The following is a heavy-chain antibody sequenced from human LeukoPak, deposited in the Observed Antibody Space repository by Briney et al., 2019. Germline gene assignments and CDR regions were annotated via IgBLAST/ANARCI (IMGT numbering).Heavy chain of an antibody. CDR1: GGSISSSNW. J-gene: IGHJ4*02. D-gene: IGHD6-25*01. Sequence: SETLSLTCTVSGGSISSSNWWSWVRQPPGKGLEWIGEIYKNRNIDYNPSLESRVTISIDKSKNQLSLRLSSVTAADTAVYYCARDPHSSGWPSGYWGQGTLVTVSS. V-gene: IGHV4-4*02. CDR2: IYKNRNI. CDR3: ARDPHSSGWPSGY.